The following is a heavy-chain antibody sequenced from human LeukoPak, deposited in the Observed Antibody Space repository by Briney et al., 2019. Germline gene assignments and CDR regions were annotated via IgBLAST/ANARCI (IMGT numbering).Heavy chain of an antibody. V-gene: IGHV3-15*01. CDR2: IKSKTFGGTT. J-gene: IGHJ4*02. CDR3: TTLGASDY. D-gene: IGHD3-16*01. Sequence: PGGSLRLSCAASGFTFRTYSMSWVRQAPGKGLEWVGRIKSKTFGGTTDYAAPVKGRFTISRDDSKNTLYLHMNTLKTEDTAIYYCTTLGASDYWGQGTLVTVSS. CDR1: GFTFRTYS.